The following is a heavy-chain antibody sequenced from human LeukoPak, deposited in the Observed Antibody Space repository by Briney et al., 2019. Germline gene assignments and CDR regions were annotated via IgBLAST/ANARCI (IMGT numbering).Heavy chain of an antibody. CDR2: ISGSGGST. V-gene: IGHV3-23*01. CDR1: GFTFSSYS. CDR3: AKAYCGGDCYTHYFDY. J-gene: IGHJ4*02. D-gene: IGHD2-21*02. Sequence: GGSLRLSCAASGFTFSSYSMSWVRQAPGKGLEWDSAISGSGGSTYYADSVKGRFTISRDNSKNTLYLQMNSLRAEDTAVYYCAKAYCGGDCYTHYFDYWGQGTLVTISS.